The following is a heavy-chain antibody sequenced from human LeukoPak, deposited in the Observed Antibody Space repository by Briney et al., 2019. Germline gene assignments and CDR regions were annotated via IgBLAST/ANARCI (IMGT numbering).Heavy chain of an antibody. J-gene: IGHJ4*02. CDR1: GGSISSGGYY. CDR3: ARGRGYSRPSAFDY. Sequence: PSETLSLTCTVSGGSISSGGYYWSWIRQPPGKGLEWIGEINHSGSTNYNPSLKSRVTISVDTSKNQFSLKLSSVTAADTAVYYCARGRGYSRPSAFDYWGQGTLVTVSS. D-gene: IGHD6-13*01. CDR2: INHSGST. V-gene: IGHV4-39*07.